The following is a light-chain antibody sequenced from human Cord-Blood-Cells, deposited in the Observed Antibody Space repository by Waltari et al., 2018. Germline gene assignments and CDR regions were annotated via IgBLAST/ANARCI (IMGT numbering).Light chain of an antibody. CDR2: EVS. V-gene: IGLV2-8*01. Sequence: QSALTQPPSASGSPGHSVTISCTGPSSDVGGDNYVSWYQQHPGKAPKLMIYEVSKRPSGVPDRFSGSKSGNTASLTVSGLQAEDEADYYCSSYAGSNNLVFGGGTKLTVL. CDR1: SSDVGGDNY. CDR3: SSYAGSNNLV. J-gene: IGLJ2*01.